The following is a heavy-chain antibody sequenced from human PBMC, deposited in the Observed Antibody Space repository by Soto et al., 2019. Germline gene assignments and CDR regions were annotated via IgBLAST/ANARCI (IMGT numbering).Heavy chain of an antibody. D-gene: IGHD3-3*01. CDR2: ISYDGSNK. J-gene: IGHJ3*02. CDR1: GFTFSGYG. Sequence: QVQLVESGGGVVQPGGSLRLSCAASGFTFSGYGMHWVRQAPGKGLEWVAVISYDGSNKYYADSVKGRFTISRDNSKNTLYLQMNSLRAEDTAVYYCARLESITIFGVVIPDAFDIWGQGTMVTVSS. CDR3: ARLESITIFGVVIPDAFDI. V-gene: IGHV3-30*03.